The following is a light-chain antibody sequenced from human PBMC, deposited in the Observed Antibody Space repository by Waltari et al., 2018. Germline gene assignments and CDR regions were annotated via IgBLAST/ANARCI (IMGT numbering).Light chain of an antibody. CDR3: CSYAGGGTYV. V-gene: IGLV2-23*02. CDR2: EVA. Sequence: QSALTQPASVSRSPGQSFTISCTGPTRAVEKYYLVSWYQHHPDNAPKLMIYEVAKRPSGVSNRFSGSKSGNTASLTISGLQAEDEADYYCCSYAGGGTYVFGRGTKVTGL. J-gene: IGLJ1*01. CDR1: TRAVEKYYL.